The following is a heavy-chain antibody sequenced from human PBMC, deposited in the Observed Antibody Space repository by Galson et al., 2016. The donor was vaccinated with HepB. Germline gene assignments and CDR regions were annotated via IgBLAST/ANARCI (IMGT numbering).Heavy chain of an antibody. CDR2: ISGSVAST. CDR1: GFTFSSYA. CDR3: AKDGARRLIAAAGTNYFDS. Sequence: SLRLSCAASGFTFSSYAMSWVRQAPGKGLEWVSGISGSVASTDYADSVKGRFTLSRDNSKNTLYLQMNSLRAEDTAVNYCAKDGARRLIAAAGTNYFDSWGQGTLVTVSS. J-gene: IGHJ4*02. D-gene: IGHD6-13*01. V-gene: IGHV3-23*01.